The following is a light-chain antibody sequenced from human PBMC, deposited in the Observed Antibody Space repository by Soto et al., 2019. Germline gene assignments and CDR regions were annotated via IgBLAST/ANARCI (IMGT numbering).Light chain of an antibody. CDR2: DAS. CDR1: QDISNY. CDR3: QQYDSLPLS. Sequence: DIQMTQSPASLSASVGDRVTITCQASQDISNYLNWYQQKSGEPPKLLINDASSLEAGVPSRCSGSGSGTDFAVIISSLQPEDIAKYYCQQYDSLPLSFGPGTKVQVK. J-gene: IGKJ3*01. V-gene: IGKV1-33*01.